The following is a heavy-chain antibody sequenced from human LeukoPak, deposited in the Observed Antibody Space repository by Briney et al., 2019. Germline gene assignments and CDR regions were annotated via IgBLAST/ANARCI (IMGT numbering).Heavy chain of an antibody. D-gene: IGHD6-6*01. CDR2: TIPILGIA. V-gene: IGHV1-69*02. J-gene: IGHJ4*02. Sequence: SVKVSCKASGGTFSSYTISWVRQAPGQGLEWMGRTIPILGIANYAQKFQGRVTITADKSTSTAYMELSSLRSEDTAVYYCAVEYSSSALVSDYWGQGTQVTVSS. CDR1: GGTFSSYT. CDR3: AVEYSSSALVSDY.